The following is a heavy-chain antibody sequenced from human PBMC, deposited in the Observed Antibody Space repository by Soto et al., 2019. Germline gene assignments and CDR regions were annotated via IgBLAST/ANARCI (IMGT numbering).Heavy chain of an antibody. Sequence: WETLSLTCAVYGGSFSGYYWSWIRQPPGKGLEWIGEINHSGSTNYNPSLKSRVTISVDTSKNQFSLKLSSVTAADTAVYYCARGQKKYYDILTGYPQGGFFDYWGQGTLVTVSS. CDR3: ARGQKKYYDILTGYPQGGFFDY. J-gene: IGHJ4*02. CDR1: GGSFSGYY. CDR2: INHSGST. V-gene: IGHV4-34*01. D-gene: IGHD3-9*01.